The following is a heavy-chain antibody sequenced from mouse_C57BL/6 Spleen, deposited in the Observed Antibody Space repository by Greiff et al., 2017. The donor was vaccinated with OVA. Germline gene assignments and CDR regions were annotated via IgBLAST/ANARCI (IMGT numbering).Heavy chain of an antibody. J-gene: IGHJ2*01. CDR3: ARSQIYYYALDY. CDR2: IDPSDSYT. D-gene: IGHD1-1*01. CDR1: GYTFTSYW. Sequence: QVQLQQSGAELVKPGASVKLSCKASGYTFTSYWMQWVKQRPGQGLEWIGEIDPSDSYTNYNQKFKGKATLTVDTSSSTAYMQLSSLTSVDSAVYYCARSQIYYYALDYWGQGTTLTVSS. V-gene: IGHV1-50*01.